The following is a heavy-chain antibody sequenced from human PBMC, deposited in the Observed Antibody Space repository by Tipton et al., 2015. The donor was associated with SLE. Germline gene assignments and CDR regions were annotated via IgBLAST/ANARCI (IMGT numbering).Heavy chain of an antibody. CDR3: ASIVGATHYYYYMDV. J-gene: IGHJ6*03. V-gene: IGHV4-61*01. CDR1: GGSISSGSYY. D-gene: IGHD1-26*01. CDR2: IYYSGST. Sequence: TLSLTCTVSGGSISSGSYYWSWIRQPPGKGLEWIGYIYYSGSTNYNPSLKSRVTISVDTSKNQFSLKLSSVTAADTAVYYCASIVGATHYYYYMDVWGKGTTVTVSS.